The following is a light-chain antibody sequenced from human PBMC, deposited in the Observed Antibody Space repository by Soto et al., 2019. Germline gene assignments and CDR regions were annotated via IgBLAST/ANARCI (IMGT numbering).Light chain of an antibody. CDR2: AAS. V-gene: IGKV1-27*01. Sequence: DIQMTQSPSSLSASVGDRDTITCRASRGISSFLAWYQQKPGKVPKLLISAASTLQSGVPSRFSGSGSGTDFTLTITSLQPEDIATYYCQKYSSVITFGQGTRLEI. CDR1: RGISSF. J-gene: IGKJ5*01. CDR3: QKYSSVIT.